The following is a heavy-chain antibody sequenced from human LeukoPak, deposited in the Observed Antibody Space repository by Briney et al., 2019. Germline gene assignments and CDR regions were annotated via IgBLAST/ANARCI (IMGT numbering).Heavy chain of an antibody. J-gene: IGHJ4*02. CDR1: GDTFSSYA. CDR3: ARSQGYYDSSVYYLY. D-gene: IGHD3-22*01. Sequence: ASVKVSCKASGDTFSSYAINWVRQAPGQGLEWMGGIIPFSGTPNYAQTFQGRVIVTADESTSTAYMELSSLRSEDTAVYYCARSQGYYDSSVYYLYWGQGTLVTVSP. V-gene: IGHV1-69*13. CDR2: IIPFSGTP.